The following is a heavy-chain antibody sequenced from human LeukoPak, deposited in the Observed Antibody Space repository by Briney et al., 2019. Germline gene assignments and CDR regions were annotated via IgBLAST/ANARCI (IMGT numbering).Heavy chain of an antibody. J-gene: IGHJ4*02. V-gene: IGHV3-7*01. CDR3: AKSLVVVNDPPHY. Sequence: GGSLRLSCAASGFTFSTCWMTWVRQAPGKGLEWVANIKQDGSERYYVDSVKGRFTISRDNAKSSLYLQMNSLRAEDTAVYYCAKSLVVVNDPPHYWGQGTLVTVSS. D-gene: IGHD2-21*01. CDR2: IKQDGSER. CDR1: GFTFSTCW.